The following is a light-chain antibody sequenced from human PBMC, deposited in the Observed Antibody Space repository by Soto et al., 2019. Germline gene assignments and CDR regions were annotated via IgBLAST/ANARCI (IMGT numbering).Light chain of an antibody. V-gene: IGLV4-69*01. CDR2: LRSDGSH. CDR1: SGHSSYA. Sequence: QPVLTQSPSASASLGASVTLTCTLSSGHSSYAIAWHQQQPEKGPRYLMKLRSDGSHSKGDGIPDRFSGSSSGAERYLPISSLQSEDEADYYCQTWDTGARVVFGGGTTVTVL. J-gene: IGLJ2*01. CDR3: QTWDTGARVV.